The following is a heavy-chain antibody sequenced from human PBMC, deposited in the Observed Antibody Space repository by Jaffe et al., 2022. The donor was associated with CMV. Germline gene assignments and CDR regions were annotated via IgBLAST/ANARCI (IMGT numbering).Heavy chain of an antibody. D-gene: IGHD3-22*01. CDR2: ISGSGGST. CDR3: AKYDYYDSSGYYYFQH. J-gene: IGHJ1*01. CDR1: GFTFSSYA. V-gene: IGHV3-23*01. Sequence: EVQLLESGGGLVQPGGSLRLSCAASGFTFSSYAMSWVRQAPGKGLEWVSAISGSGGSTYYADSVKGRFTISRDNSKNTLYLQMNSLRAEDTAVYYCAKYDYYDSSGYYYFQHWGQGTLVTVSS.